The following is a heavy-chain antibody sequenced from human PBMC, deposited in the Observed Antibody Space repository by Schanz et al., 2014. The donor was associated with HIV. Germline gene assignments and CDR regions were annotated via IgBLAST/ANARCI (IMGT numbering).Heavy chain of an antibody. J-gene: IGHJ5*02. D-gene: IGHD1-20*01. CDR2: IKLDGTEK. CDR3: ARDYHWNWFDP. Sequence: EGQLVESGGGLVQPGGSLRLSCAASGFTFKTYWMSWVRQAPGKGLEWLANIKLDGTEKYYVDSVKGRFTISRDNAKNSLYLQINSLRAEDTAVYYCARDYHWNWFDPWGQGTLVTVSS. CDR1: GFTFKTYW. V-gene: IGHV3-7*01.